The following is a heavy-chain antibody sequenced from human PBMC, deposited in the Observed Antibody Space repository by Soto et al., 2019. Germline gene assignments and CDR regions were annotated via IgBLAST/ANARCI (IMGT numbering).Heavy chain of an antibody. V-gene: IGHV2-5*02. CDR1: GFSLSTSGVG. J-gene: IGHJ3*02. Sequence: QIALKESGPTLVKPTQTLTLTCTFSGFSLSTSGVGVGWICQPPGKALEWVTLIYWDDDKRYSPSLKSSITSTKDTSKSQVVLTMSNMDPVDTGTYYCARHIPSGYNDAFDIWGQGTMVTGSS. D-gene: IGHD3-9*01. CDR2: IYWDDDK. CDR3: ARHIPSGYNDAFDI.